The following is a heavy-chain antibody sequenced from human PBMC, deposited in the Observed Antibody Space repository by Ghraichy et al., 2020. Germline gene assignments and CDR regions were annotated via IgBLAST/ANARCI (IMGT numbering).Heavy chain of an antibody. V-gene: IGHV3-64*01. D-gene: IGHD1-26*01. J-gene: IGHJ5*02. CDR2: SRSNGGST. Sequence: GGSLRLSCAASGFTFSSYAMHWVRQAPGKGLEYVSASRSNGGSTYYAYSVKGRFTISRDNSKNTLYLQMGSLSAEDMAVYYCARVEYSGSRDPCGQGTLVTVYS. CDR3: ARVEYSGSRDP. CDR1: GFTFSSYA.